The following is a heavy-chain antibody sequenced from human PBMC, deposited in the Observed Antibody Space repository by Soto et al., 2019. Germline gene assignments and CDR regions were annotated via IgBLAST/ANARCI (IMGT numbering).Heavy chain of an antibody. D-gene: IGHD2-15*01. V-gene: IGHV2-5*04. J-gene: IGHJ4*02. CDR1: GFSLTADGVG. Sequence: QITLKESGPTLVKPTQTLRRTCSVSGFSLTADGVGAGWVHQPPGKALVWLTLIYWDADDRDSRSLMSSRTITRDTYRNQVGLKMTNVNPVDTGTDYCVRQDSRGRYFDYWGQGIVVTVSS. CDR2: IYWDADD. CDR3: VRQDSRGRYFDY.